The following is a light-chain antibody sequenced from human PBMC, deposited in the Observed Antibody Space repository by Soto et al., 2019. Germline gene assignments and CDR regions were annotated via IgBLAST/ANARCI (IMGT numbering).Light chain of an antibody. CDR2: EGS. CDR3: SSYTSSSTDVV. Sequence: QSALTQPGSVSGSPGQSITISCTGTSSDVGSYNLVSWYQQHPGKAPKLMIYEGSKRPSGVSNRFSGSKSGNTASLTISGLQAEDEADYYCSSYTSSSTDVVFGGGTKVTVL. J-gene: IGLJ2*01. V-gene: IGLV2-14*02. CDR1: SSDVGSYNL.